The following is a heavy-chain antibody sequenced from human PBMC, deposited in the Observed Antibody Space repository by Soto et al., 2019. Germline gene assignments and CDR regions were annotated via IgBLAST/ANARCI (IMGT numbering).Heavy chain of an antibody. CDR3: ARVEWRRRTHAFDI. V-gene: IGHV1-69*01. J-gene: IGHJ3*02. D-gene: IGHD1-1*01. CDR1: GGTFSSYA. CDR2: IIPICGTA. Sequence: QVQLVQSGAEVQKPGSSVKVSCKASGGTFSSYAISWVRQAPGQGLEWMGGIIPICGTANYAQKFQGRVTITADESTSTAYMELSSLRSEDTAVYYCARVEWRRRTHAFDIWGQGTMVTVSS.